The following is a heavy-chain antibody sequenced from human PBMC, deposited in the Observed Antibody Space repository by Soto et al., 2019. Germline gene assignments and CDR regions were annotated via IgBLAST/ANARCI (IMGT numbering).Heavy chain of an antibody. J-gene: IGHJ6*02. CDR2: IYYSGST. V-gene: IGHV4-59*01. CDR1: GGSMNSYD. CDR3: ARGGLVADDYYYGMDV. Sequence: XWRLSLTSTVSGGSMNSYDWSWIRKPPGKGLEWIGYIYYSGSTNYNPSLKSRVTISADTSKNQFSLKLSSVTAADTAVYYCARGGLVADDYYYGMDVWGQGTTVTVS. D-gene: IGHD2-21*01.